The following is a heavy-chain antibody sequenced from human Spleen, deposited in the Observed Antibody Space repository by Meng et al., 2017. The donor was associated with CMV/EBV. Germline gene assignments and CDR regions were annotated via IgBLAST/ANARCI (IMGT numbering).Heavy chain of an antibody. J-gene: IGHJ4*02. CDR2: IIPILGIA. Sequence: QVQLVQSGAEAKKPGSSVKVSCKASGGTFSTYAINWVRQAPGQGLEWMGGIIPILGIAKIAQKFQGRVTITAGNSTGTVYMDLSSLRSEDTAVYYCATGFSSNWPLYYFDSWGQGALVTVSS. CDR1: GGTFSTYA. D-gene: IGHD6-13*01. CDR3: ATGFSSNWPLYYFDS. V-gene: IGHV1-69*10.